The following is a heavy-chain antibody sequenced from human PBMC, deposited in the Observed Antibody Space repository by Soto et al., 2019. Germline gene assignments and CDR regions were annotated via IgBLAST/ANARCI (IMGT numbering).Heavy chain of an antibody. Sequence: SETLSLTCAVYGGSFSGYYCSWIRQPPGKGLEWIGEINHSGSTNYNPSLKSQVTISADTSKNQFSLQLSSLKAADRAVYYCARRNIWGSQGKYYYYGIDVWGQGTTVTVSS. J-gene: IGHJ6*02. CDR1: GGSFSGYY. CDR3: ARRNIWGSQGKYYYYGIDV. V-gene: IGHV4-34*01. D-gene: IGHD3-16*01. CDR2: INHSGST.